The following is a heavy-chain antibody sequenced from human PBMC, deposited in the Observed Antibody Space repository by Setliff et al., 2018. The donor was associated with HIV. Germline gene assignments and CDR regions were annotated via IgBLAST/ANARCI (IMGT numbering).Heavy chain of an antibody. CDR1: GGSFSGYY. D-gene: IGHD6-19*01. CDR2: IIPSGST. CDR3: ARGSGRSLDY. Sequence: SETLSLTCAVYGGSFSGYYWSWIRQPPGKGLKWIGEIIPSGSTNYNPSLKSRVTISVDTSKNQFSLKLSSVNAADTAVYYCARGSGRSLDYWGQGTLVTVSS. J-gene: IGHJ4*02. V-gene: IGHV4-34*01.